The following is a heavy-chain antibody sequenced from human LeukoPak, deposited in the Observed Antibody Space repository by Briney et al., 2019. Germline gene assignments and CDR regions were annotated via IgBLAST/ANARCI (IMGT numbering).Heavy chain of an antibody. D-gene: IGHD6-6*01. CDR3: ARHSRQLKYYFDY. Sequence: SETLSLTCTVSGGSIRSYFWSWIRQSPGKGLEWIGYIYYSGSTNYNPSLKSRVTISVDTSKNQFSLKLSSVTAADTAVYYCARHSRQLKYYFDYWGQGTLVTVSS. V-gene: IGHV4-59*08. J-gene: IGHJ4*02. CDR1: GGSIRSYF. CDR2: IYYSGST.